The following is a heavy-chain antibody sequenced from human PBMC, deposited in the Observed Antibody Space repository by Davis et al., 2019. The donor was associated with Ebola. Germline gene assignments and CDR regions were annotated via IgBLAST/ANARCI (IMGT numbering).Heavy chain of an antibody. CDR3: ARGGYGYGMDV. J-gene: IGHJ6*02. V-gene: IGHV4-34*01. CDR1: GGSFSGYY. Sequence: SETLSLTCAVYGGSFSGYYWSWIRQPPGKGLEWIGKINHSGSTNYNPSLKSRITISVDTSKNQFSLKLSSVTAADTAVYYCARGGYGYGMDVWGQGTTVTVSS. CDR2: INHSGST. D-gene: IGHD5-18*01.